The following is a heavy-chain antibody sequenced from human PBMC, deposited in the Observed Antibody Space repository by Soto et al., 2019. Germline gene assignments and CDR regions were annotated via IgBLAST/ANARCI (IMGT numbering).Heavy chain of an antibody. CDR3: ARVGYSGYVEDYYYMDV. V-gene: IGHV4-31*03. Sequence: SETLSLTCTVSGGSISSGGYYWSWIRQHPGKGLEWIGYIYYSGSTYYNPSLKSRVTISVDTSKNQFSLKLSSVTAADTAVYYCARVGYSGYVEDYYYMDVWGKGTTVTVSS. J-gene: IGHJ6*03. CDR2: IYYSGST. D-gene: IGHD5-12*01. CDR1: GGSISSGGYY.